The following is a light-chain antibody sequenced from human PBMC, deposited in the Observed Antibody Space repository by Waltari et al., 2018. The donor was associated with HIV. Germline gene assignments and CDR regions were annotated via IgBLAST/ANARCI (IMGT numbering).Light chain of an antibody. Sequence: EIVLTQSPGTLSLSPGERATLSCRASQIIGNAYLAWYQQKPGQAPRLLISGASSRANGVPDRFSGSGSETDFTLTISRLEPEDFGVYYCQHCGDASNTFGQGTKLEV. V-gene: IGKV3-20*01. J-gene: IGKJ2*01. CDR3: QHCGDASNT. CDR1: QIIGNAY. CDR2: GAS.